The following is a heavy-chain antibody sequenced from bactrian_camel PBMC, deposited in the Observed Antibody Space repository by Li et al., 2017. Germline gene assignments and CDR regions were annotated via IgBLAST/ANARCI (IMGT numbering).Heavy chain of an antibody. J-gene: IGHJ4*01. CDR1: GFTFSSYY. V-gene: IGHV3S28*01. D-gene: IGHD5*01. Sequence: QLVESGGGLVQPGGSLRLSCAASGFTFSSYYMSWVRQAPGKGLEWVSGIYTRDGSTYYVDSVKDRFTISTDNAKNTLYLQMNSLKTEDTAVYYCAATDGWVPSSLGQGTQVTVS. CDR2: IYTRDGST.